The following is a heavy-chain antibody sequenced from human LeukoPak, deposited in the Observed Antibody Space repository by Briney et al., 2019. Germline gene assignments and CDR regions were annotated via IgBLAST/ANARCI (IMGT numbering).Heavy chain of an antibody. CDR3: AKTYYSGYDLNYYYYMDV. CDR2: ISGSGGST. D-gene: IGHD5-12*01. Sequence: PGRSLRLSCAASGFTFSSYGMSWVRQAPGKGLEWVSAISGSGGSTYYADSVKGRFTISRDNSKNTLYLQMNSLRAEDTAVYYCAKTYYSGYDLNYYYYMDVWGKGTTVTISS. V-gene: IGHV3-23*01. CDR1: GFTFSSYG. J-gene: IGHJ6*03.